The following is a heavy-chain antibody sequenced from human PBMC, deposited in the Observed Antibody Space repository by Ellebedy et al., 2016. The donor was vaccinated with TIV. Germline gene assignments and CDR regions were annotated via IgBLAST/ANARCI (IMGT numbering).Heavy chain of an antibody. Sequence: GGSLRLXXAASGLTFSSYWMHWVRQAPGKGLEWVANIKQDGSVKKYVDSVKGRFTISRDNAKNSLCLQMNSLRAEDTAVYYCARDKSSGSTYGSHFDYWGQGTLVTVSS. V-gene: IGHV3-7*01. CDR2: IKQDGSVK. CDR3: ARDKSSGSTYGSHFDY. CDR1: GLTFSSYW. J-gene: IGHJ4*02. D-gene: IGHD5-18*01.